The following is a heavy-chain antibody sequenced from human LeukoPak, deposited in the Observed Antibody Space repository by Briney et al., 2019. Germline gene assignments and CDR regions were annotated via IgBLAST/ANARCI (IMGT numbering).Heavy chain of an antibody. V-gene: IGHV1-46*01. Sequence: GASVKVSCTASGYTFTNYYMHWVRQAPGQGLEWMGIINPSGDSAIYAHNFQGRITMTRDTSTTTVYMELSSLRSEDTAVYYCARAQSYYDYWGQGILVTVSS. D-gene: IGHD1-26*01. CDR3: ARAQSYYDY. CDR1: GYTFTNYY. CDR2: INPSGDSA. J-gene: IGHJ4*02.